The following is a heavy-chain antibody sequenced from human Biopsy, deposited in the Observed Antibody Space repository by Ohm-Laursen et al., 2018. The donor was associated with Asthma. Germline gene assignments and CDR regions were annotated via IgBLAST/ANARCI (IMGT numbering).Heavy chain of an antibody. V-gene: IGHV4-30-2*01. CDR2: ISPSGNT. CDR1: GGSISSGDYS. D-gene: IGHD4-17*01. Sequence: SETLSLTCAVSGGSISSGDYSWSWIRQPPGKGLEWIGFISPSGNTYYSPSLKSRLTISVDRSKNQFSLRLSSVTAAGTAMYYCARDYGDYVWRAFDIWGQGTMVTVSS. CDR3: ARDYGDYVWRAFDI. J-gene: IGHJ3*02.